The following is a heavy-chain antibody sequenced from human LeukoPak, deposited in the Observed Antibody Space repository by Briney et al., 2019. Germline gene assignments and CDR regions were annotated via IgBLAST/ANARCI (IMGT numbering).Heavy chain of an antibody. D-gene: IGHD4-11*01. CDR2: IGGDGATT. V-gene: IGHV3-43*02. CDR1: GFTFDDYA. CDR3: AKDVLLTTGWYFDL. J-gene: IGHJ2*01. Sequence: GGSLRLSCAASGFTFDDYAMHWVRQAPGKGLEWVSLIGGDGATTYYADSMRGRVTISRDNSKNSLYLKMNSLRTEDTALYYCAKDVLLTTGWYFDLWGRGTLVTVSS.